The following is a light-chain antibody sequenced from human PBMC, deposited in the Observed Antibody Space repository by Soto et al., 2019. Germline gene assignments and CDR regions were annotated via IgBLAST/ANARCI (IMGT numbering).Light chain of an antibody. J-gene: IGKJ5*01. CDR1: QSVNSY. CDR2: DAF. V-gene: IGKV3-11*01. Sequence: EIVLTQSRATLSLSPGERATLSCRASQSVNSYLAWYQQKPGQAPRLLIYDAFNRATGIPARFSGSGSGTDLTLTISSLEPEDFAVYYCQQNNDWPRTFGQGTRLEIK. CDR3: QQNNDWPRT.